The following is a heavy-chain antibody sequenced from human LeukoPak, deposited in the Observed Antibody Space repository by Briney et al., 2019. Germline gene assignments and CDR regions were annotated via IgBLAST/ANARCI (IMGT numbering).Heavy chain of an antibody. CDR3: AKISWDGRGTFD. CDR2: IRGSGADK. J-gene: IGHJ4*02. Sequence: GGSLRLSCAASGFTFSSYAMSWVRQAPGKGLEWVSSIRGSGADKYYADSVKGRFSISRDNSQDTLSLQMNSLRAEDTAVYYCAKISWDGRGTFDWGRGTLVTVSS. V-gene: IGHV3-23*01. D-gene: IGHD1/OR15-1a*01. CDR1: GFTFSSYA.